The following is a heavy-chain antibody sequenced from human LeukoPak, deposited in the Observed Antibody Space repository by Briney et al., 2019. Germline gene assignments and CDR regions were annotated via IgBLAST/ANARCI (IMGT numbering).Heavy chain of an antibody. D-gene: IGHD2-2*01. J-gene: IGHJ6*04. CDR3: ARDLVVVTAAVYYYYGMDV. Sequence: GRSLTLSCAASGFTFISYAMHWVRPAPGKGLEWVAGISYDGSNKYYADSVKGRFTISRDNSKNTLYLQMNRMRAEDTAVYYCARDLVVVTAAVYYYYGMDVWGKGTPVTVSS. CDR1: GFTFISYA. CDR2: ISYDGSNK. V-gene: IGHV3-30*04.